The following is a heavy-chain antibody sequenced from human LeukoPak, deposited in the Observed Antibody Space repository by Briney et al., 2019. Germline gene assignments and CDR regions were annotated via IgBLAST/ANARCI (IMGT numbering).Heavy chain of an antibody. J-gene: IGHJ5*02. D-gene: IGHD3-22*01. CDR1: GYSFTSYW. Sequence: GESLKISCKGSGYSFTSYWIGWVRQMPGKGLEWMGIIHPGESDTRYSPSFQGQVTISADKSISTAYLQWSSLKASDTAMYYCARLSPNYYDSSGYPNWFDPWGQGTLVTVSS. CDR3: ARLSPNYYDSSGYPNWFDP. CDR2: IHPGESDT. V-gene: IGHV5-51*01.